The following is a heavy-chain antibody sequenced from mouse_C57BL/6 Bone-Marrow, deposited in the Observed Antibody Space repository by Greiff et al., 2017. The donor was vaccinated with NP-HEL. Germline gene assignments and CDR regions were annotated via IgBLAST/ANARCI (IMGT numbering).Heavy chain of an antibody. V-gene: IGHV1-82*01. J-gene: IGHJ2*01. CDR1: GYAFSSSW. Sequence: QVQLKESGPELVKPGASVKISCKASGYAFSSSWMNWVKQRPGKGLEWIGRIYPGDGDTNYNGKFKGKATLTADKSSSTAYMQLSSLTSEDSAVYFCARLDYYATHWGQGTTLTVSS. CDR2: IYPGDGDT. D-gene: IGHD1-1*01. CDR3: ARLDYYATH.